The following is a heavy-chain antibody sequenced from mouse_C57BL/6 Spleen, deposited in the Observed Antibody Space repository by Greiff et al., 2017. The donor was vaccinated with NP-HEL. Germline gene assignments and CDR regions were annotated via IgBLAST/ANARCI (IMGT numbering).Heavy chain of an antibody. V-gene: IGHV1-53*01. J-gene: IGHJ4*01. CDR1: GYTFTSYW. CDR3: AREVTTVVDYAMDY. CDR2: INPSNGGT. Sequence: QVQLQQPGTDLVKPGASVKLSCKASGYTFTSYWMHWVKQRPGQGLEWIGNINPSNGGTNYNEKFKSKATLTVDKSSSTAYMQLSSLTSEDSAVYYGAREVTTVVDYAMDYWGQGTSVTVSS. D-gene: IGHD1-1*01.